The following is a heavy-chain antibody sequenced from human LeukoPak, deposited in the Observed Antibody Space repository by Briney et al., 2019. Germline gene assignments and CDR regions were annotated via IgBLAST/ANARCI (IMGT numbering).Heavy chain of an antibody. CDR2: ISSSGSTI. V-gene: IGHV3-11*01. CDR3: AKATRSVAGPFDY. D-gene: IGHD6-19*01. CDR1: GFTFSDYY. J-gene: IGHJ4*02. Sequence: PGGSLRLSCAASGFTFSDYYMSWIRQAPGKGLEWVSYISSSGSTIYYADSVKGRFTISRDNAKNSLYLQMNSLRAEDTAVYYCAKATRSVAGPFDYWGQGTLVTVSS.